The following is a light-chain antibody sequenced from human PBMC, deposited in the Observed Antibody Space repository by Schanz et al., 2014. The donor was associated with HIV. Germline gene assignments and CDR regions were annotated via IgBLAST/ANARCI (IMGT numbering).Light chain of an antibody. CDR2: GAS. J-gene: IGKJ1*01. Sequence: EIVLTQSPGTLSLSPGERATLSCRASQTVNPYSLAWYQQKRGQAPRLLIYGASTRATGIPDRFSGSASGTDFTLTISSLQPDDFAVYFCQQRSGWPPTWSFGQGTKVELK. CDR1: QTVNPY. V-gene: IGKV3D-20*02. CDR3: QQRSGWPPTWS.